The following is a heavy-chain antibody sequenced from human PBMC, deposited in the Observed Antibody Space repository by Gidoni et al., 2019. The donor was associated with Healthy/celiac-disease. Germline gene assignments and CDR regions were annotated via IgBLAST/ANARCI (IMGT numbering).Heavy chain of an antibody. Sequence: QVQLVESGGGVVQPGRSLRLSCAASGFTFISYAMHWVRQAPGKGLEWVAVISYDGSNKYYADSVKGRFTISRDNSKNTLYLQMNSLRAEDTAVYYCARGQPLGGSYDYFDYWGQGTLVTVSS. CDR1: GFTFISYA. CDR2: ISYDGSNK. J-gene: IGHJ4*02. V-gene: IGHV3-30*04. CDR3: ARGQPLGGSYDYFDY. D-gene: IGHD1-26*01.